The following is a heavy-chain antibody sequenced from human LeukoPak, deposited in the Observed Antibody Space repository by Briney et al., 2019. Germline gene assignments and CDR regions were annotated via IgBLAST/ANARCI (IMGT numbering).Heavy chain of an antibody. CDR1: GYTFTSYY. V-gene: IGHV1-46*01. CDR3: ARGLSGPYYYYYMDV. CDR2: INPSGGST. Sequence: GASVKVSCKASGYTFTSYYMHWVRQAPGQGLEWMGVINPSGGSTSYAQKFQGRVTMTRGMSTSTVYMELSSLRSEDTAVYYCARGLSGPYYYYYMDVWGKGTTVTVSS. D-gene: IGHD2-15*01. J-gene: IGHJ6*03.